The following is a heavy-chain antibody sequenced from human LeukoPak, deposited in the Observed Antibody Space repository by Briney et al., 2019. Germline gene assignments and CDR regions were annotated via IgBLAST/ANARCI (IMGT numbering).Heavy chain of an antibody. Sequence: PGGSLRLSCAASGFTFSSYWMSWVRQAPGKGLEWVANIKQDGSEKYYVDSVKGRFTISRDNAKNSLYLQMNSLRAEDTAVYYCAREVRQQLVRASWFDPWGQGTLVIVSS. V-gene: IGHV3-7*01. D-gene: IGHD6-13*01. J-gene: IGHJ5*02. CDR1: GFTFSSYW. CDR3: AREVRQQLVRASWFDP. CDR2: IKQDGSEK.